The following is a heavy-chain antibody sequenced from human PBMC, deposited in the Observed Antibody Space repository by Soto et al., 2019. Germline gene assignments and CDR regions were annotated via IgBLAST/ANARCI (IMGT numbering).Heavy chain of an antibody. J-gene: IGHJ4*02. CDR3: AKTKGRVVAGTAAAFDY. V-gene: IGHV3-9*01. CDR1: GFTFDDYA. CDR2: ISWNSGSI. Sequence: EVQLVESGGGLVQPGRSLRLSCAASGFTFDDYAMHWVRQAPGKGLEWVSGISWNSGSIGYADSVKGRFTISRDNAKNSLYLQMNSLRAEDTALYYCAKTKGRVVAGTAAAFDYWGQGTLVTVSS. D-gene: IGHD6-19*01.